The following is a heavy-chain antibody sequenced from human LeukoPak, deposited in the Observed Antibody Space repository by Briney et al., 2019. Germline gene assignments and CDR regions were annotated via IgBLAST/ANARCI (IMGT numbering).Heavy chain of an antibody. J-gene: IGHJ5*02. V-gene: IGHV3-74*01. D-gene: IGHD4-17*01. CDR1: GFVFSTSW. Sequence: GGSLRLSCEASGFVFSTSWMHWVRQAPGKGLEWVSYVNEDGSDTGYADYVKGRFTVSRDNAKNMVYLQMNSLRAEDTAVYYCARTTVTIWFDPWGEGTLVTVSS. CDR2: VNEDGSDT. CDR3: ARTTVTIWFDP.